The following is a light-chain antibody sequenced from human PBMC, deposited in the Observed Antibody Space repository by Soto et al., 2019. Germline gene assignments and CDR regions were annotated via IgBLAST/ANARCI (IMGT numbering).Light chain of an antibody. J-gene: IGLJ1*01. CDR2: DVN. Sequence: QSALTQPASVSGSPRQSIAISCTGTDSDVGRYDYVSWYQQHPGKVPKLMIFDVNNRPSGVSTRFSGSKSGNTASLTISGLQAEDEADYYCSSYTSNSTYVFGTGTKLTVL. V-gene: IGLV2-14*01. CDR3: SSYTSNSTYV. CDR1: DSDVGRYDY.